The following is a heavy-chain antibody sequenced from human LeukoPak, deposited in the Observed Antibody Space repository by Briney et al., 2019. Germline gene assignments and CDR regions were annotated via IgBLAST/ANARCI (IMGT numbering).Heavy chain of an antibody. CDR2: VSSGSSTV. Sequence: PGGSLRLSCAASGFAFSPFRMTWVRQAPGKGLECVAHVSSGSSTVYYADSVKGRFTIPRDKARDSLYLQMNSLRAEDTAVYYCARGSSSSPGVNYYNYHSMDVWGEGTTVNVSS. V-gene: IGHV3-48*01. CDR3: ARGSSSSPGVNYYNYHSMDV. CDR1: GFAFSPFR. J-gene: IGHJ6*04. D-gene: IGHD6-6*01.